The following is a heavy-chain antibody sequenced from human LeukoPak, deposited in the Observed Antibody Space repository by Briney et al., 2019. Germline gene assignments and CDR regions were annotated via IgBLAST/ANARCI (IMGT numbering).Heavy chain of an antibody. V-gene: IGHV3-7*01. Sequence: GGSLRLSCAASGFTFSSYWMSWVRQAPGKGLEWVANIKQDGSEKYHVDSVKGRFTISRDNAKNSLYLLMNSLRAEDTAVYYCARGTRLSSSSWYYGMDVWGQGTTVTVSS. J-gene: IGHJ6*02. CDR1: GFTFSSYW. CDR2: IKQDGSEK. CDR3: ARGTRLSSSSWYYGMDV. D-gene: IGHD6-13*01.